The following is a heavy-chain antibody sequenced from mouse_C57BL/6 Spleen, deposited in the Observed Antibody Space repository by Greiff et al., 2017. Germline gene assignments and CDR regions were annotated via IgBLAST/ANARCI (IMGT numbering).Heavy chain of an antibody. V-gene: IGHV1-55*01. D-gene: IGHD3-2*01. CDR3: AVRGGQLPFAY. J-gene: IGHJ3*01. CDR2: LYPGSGST. CDR1: GYTFTSYW. Sequence: QVQLQQSGAELVKPGASVKMSCKASGYTFTSYWINWVKQRPGQGLEWIGDLYPGSGSTNYNEKFKSKATLTVDTASSTAYLQLSSLTSVDSAAYACAVRGGQLPFAYWGQGTLVTVSA.